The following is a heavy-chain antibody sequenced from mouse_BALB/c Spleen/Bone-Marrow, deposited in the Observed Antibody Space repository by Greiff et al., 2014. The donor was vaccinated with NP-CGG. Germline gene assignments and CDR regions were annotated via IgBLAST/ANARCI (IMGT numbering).Heavy chain of an antibody. CDR2: IDPFNGVT. J-gene: IGHJ3*01. D-gene: IGHD2-4*01. CDR1: GYSFTSYY. CDR3: ARRVITTGPGFAY. Sequence: EVQLQQSGPELMKPGASVKISCKASGYSFTSYYIHWVKQIHGKSLEWIGYIDPFNGVTIYNQKFKGKATLTADKSSSTAYMHLSSLTSEDSAVYYCARRVITTGPGFAYWGQGTLVTVSA. V-gene: IGHV1-28*01.